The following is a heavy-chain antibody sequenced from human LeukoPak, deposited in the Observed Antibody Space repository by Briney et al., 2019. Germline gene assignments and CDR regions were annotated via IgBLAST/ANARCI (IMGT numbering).Heavy chain of an antibody. CDR2: IYPGDSDT. CDR3: ARLGVRMGATDPHFDY. Sequence: GESLKISCKASGYSFTTHWIGWVRQMPGKVLEWMGIIYPGDSDTRYSPSFQGHVTISADKSISTAYLQWSSLKASDTAMYYCARLGVRMGATDPHFDYWGQGTLVTVSS. J-gene: IGHJ4*02. CDR1: GYSFTTHW. D-gene: IGHD1-26*01. V-gene: IGHV5-51*01.